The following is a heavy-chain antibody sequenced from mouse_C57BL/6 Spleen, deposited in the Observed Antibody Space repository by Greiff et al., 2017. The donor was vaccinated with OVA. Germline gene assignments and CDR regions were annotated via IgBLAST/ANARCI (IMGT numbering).Heavy chain of an antibody. CDR3: ARGFYDGYFAY. V-gene: IGHV14-2*01. CDR1: GFNIKDYY. Sequence: VQLQQSGAELVKPGASVKLSCTASGFNIKDYYMHWVKQRTEQGLEWIGRIDPEDGETKYAQKFQGKATITADTSSNTAYLQLRSLTSEDTAVYYCARGFYDGYFAYWGKGTLVTVSA. J-gene: IGHJ3*01. D-gene: IGHD2-3*01. CDR2: IDPEDGET.